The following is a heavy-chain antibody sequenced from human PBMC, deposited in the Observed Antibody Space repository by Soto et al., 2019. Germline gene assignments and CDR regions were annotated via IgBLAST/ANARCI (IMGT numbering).Heavy chain of an antibody. D-gene: IGHD2-21*02. V-gene: IGHV1-46*01. CDR2: VNPSGGHT. CDR1: GDTFTDYY. J-gene: IGHJ4*02. Sequence: QVQLVQSGAEVKKPGASVKVSCKASGDTFTDYYIHWVRQAPGQGLEWMGTVNPSGGHTTYAQHILSRMTMTRDTSTSTLYMELTSLTSEDTAIYYCARGGHVVVVTAALDYWGQGTLVTVSS. CDR3: ARGGHVVVVTAALDY.